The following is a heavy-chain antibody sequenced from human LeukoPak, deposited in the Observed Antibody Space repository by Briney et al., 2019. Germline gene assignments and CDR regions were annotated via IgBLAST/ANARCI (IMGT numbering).Heavy chain of an antibody. CDR2: INHSGST. CDR1: GGSFSGYY. D-gene: IGHD6-6*01. CDR3: ASRLGSSSHYFDY. V-gene: IGHV4-34*01. Sequence: SETLSLTCAVYGGSFSGYYWSWIRQPPGKGLEWIGEINHSGSTNYNPSLKSRVTISVDTSKNQFSLKLSSVTAADTAVYYWASRLGSSSHYFDYWGQGTLVTVSS. J-gene: IGHJ4*02.